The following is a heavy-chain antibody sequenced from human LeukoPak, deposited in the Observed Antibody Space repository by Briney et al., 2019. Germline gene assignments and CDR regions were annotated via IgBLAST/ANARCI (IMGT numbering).Heavy chain of an antibody. Sequence: ASVKVSCKASGYTFTSYDINWVRQAPGQGLEWMGWINPNSGGTNYAQKFQGRVTMTRDTSISTAYMELSRLRSDDTAVYYCARDAMVRGVIYYYYMDVWGKGTTVTISS. D-gene: IGHD3-10*01. CDR1: GYTFTSYD. V-gene: IGHV1-2*02. J-gene: IGHJ6*03. CDR2: INPNSGGT. CDR3: ARDAMVRGVIYYYYMDV.